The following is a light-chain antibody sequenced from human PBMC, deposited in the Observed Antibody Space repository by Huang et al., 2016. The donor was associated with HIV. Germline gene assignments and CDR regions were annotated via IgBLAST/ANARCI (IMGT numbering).Light chain of an antibody. CDR2: DTS. CDR1: QNVSSNY. Sequence: EIVLTQSPATLSLSPGERATLSCGASQNVSSNYLAWYQHKPGLAPSLLIDDTSNRATCITDRFSGSWSGSDFTLTISRLEPEDFAVYYCQQYSNSPYTFGQGTKLDI. CDR3: QQYSNSPYT. J-gene: IGKJ2*01. V-gene: IGKV3D-20*01.